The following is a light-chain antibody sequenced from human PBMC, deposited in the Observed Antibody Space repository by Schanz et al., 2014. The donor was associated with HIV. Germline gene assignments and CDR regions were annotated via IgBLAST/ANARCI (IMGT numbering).Light chain of an antibody. Sequence: QSVLTQPPSASGTPGQRVTISCSGSSSNIGTNYVYWHQQPPGTAPKLLIYRNNYRPSGVPDRFSGSKSGTSASLAISGLRSEDEADYYCAAWDDSLSGLYVFGTGTKLTVL. V-gene: IGLV1-47*01. J-gene: IGLJ1*01. CDR1: SSNIGTNY. CDR2: RNN. CDR3: AAWDDSLSGLYV.